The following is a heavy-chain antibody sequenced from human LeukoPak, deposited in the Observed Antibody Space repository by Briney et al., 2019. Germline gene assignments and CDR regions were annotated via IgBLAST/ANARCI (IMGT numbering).Heavy chain of an antibody. CDR2: ISYDGTNK. Sequence: PGRSLRLSCAVSGFTFSSYGMHWVRQAPGKGLEWMAVISYDGTNKYYADSVKGRFTISRDNSKNTLYLQMNSLRAEDTAVYYCAKGSRDILTGYSPYYFDYWGQGTLVTVSS. CDR3: AKGSRDILTGYSPYYFDY. CDR1: GFTFSSYG. J-gene: IGHJ4*02. V-gene: IGHV3-30*18. D-gene: IGHD3-9*01.